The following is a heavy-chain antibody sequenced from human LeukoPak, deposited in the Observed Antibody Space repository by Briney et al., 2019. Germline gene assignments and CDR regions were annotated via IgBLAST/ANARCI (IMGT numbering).Heavy chain of an antibody. D-gene: IGHD5-12*01. CDR3: AGDGGYGDYLDY. V-gene: IGHV3-21*01. CDR1: GFTFSSYS. CDR2: ISSSSSYI. J-gene: IGHJ4*02. Sequence: GGSLRLSCAASGFTFSSYSMNWVRQAPGQGLEWVSSISSSSSYIYYADSVKGRFTISRDNAKNSLNLQMNSLRAEDTAVYYCAGDGGYGDYLDYWGQGTLVTVSS.